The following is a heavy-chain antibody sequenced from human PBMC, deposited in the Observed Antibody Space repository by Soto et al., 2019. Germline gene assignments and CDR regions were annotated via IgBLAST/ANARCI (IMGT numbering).Heavy chain of an antibody. CDR3: ARDPGYGSGSYSYYYYGMDV. CDR1: GFTFSSYG. CDR2: IWYDGSNK. J-gene: IGHJ6*02. Sequence: PGGSLRLSCAASGFTFSSYGMHWVRQAPGKGLEWVAVIWYDGSNKYYADSVKGRFTISRDNSKNTLYLQMNSLRAEDTAVYYCARDPGYGSGSYSYYYYGMDVWVQGTTVTVSS. V-gene: IGHV3-33*01. D-gene: IGHD3-10*01.